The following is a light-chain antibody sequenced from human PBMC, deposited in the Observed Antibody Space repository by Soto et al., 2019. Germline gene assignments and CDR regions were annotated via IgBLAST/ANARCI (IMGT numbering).Light chain of an antibody. CDR3: SSYAGINNVGV. J-gene: IGLJ1*01. Sequence: QSALTQPPSASGSPGQSVTISCTGTSSDVGGYKYVSWYQQHPGKAPKLMIFEVNKRPSGVPDRFSGSKSGNTPSLTVSGLQAEDEADYYCSSYAGINNVGVFGTGTKLTVL. V-gene: IGLV2-8*01. CDR2: EVN. CDR1: SSDVGGYKY.